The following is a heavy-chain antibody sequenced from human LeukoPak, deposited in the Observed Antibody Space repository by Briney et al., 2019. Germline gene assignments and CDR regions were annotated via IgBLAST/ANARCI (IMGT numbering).Heavy chain of an antibody. V-gene: IGHV4-39*07. D-gene: IGHD3-22*01. CDR3: ARERYYYDSSGYYHDAFDI. Sequence: SETLSLTCTVSGGSISSSSYYWGWIRQPPGKGLEWIGSIYYSGSTNYNPSPKSRVTISVDTSKNQFSLKLSSVTAAGTAVYYCARERYYYDSSGYYHDAFDIWGQGTMVTVSS. CDR2: IYYSGST. CDR1: GGSISSSSYY. J-gene: IGHJ3*02.